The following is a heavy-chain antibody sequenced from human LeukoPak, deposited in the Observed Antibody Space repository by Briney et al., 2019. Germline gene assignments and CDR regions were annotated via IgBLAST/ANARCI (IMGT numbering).Heavy chain of an antibody. J-gene: IGHJ4*02. CDR1: GGSISSGSYY. V-gene: IGHV4-61*02. CDR2: IYTSGST. D-gene: IGHD6-13*01. CDR3: ARGLGIAAAGTLFDY. Sequence: PSETLSLTCTVSGGSISSGSYYWSWIRQPAGKGLEWIGRIYTSGSTNYNPSLKSRVTISVDTSKNQFSLKLSSVTAADTAVYYCARGLGIAAAGTLFDYWGQGTLVTVSS.